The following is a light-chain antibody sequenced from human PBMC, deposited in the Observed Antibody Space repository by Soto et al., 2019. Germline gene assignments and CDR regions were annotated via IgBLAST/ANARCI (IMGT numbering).Light chain of an antibody. J-gene: IGLJ1*01. CDR2: DVN. CDR1: SSDFGGYNY. CDR3: CSFAGRDSLYV. Sequence: QSALAQPRSVSGSPGQSVAISCTGTSSDFGGYNYVSWYRQHPGKAPKLIIYDVNERPSGVPDRFSGSKSGNTASLNISGLQAEDEADYYCCSFAGRDSLYVFGSGTKLTVL. V-gene: IGLV2-11*01.